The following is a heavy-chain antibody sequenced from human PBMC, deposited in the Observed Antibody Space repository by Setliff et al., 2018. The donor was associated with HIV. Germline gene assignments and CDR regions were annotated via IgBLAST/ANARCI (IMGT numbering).Heavy chain of an antibody. D-gene: IGHD5-18*01. CDR3: ARDGYSYGFFDY. J-gene: IGHJ4*02. CDR2: ITSRSSYM. CDR1: GLTFSNCG. V-gene: IGHV3-21*01. Sequence: GGSLSLSCATSGLTFSNCGMHWVRQAPGKGLEWVSSITSRSSYMYYADSVKGRFTISRDNAKNSLYLQMNSLRAEDTAVYYCARDGYSYGFFDYWGQGTLVTVSS.